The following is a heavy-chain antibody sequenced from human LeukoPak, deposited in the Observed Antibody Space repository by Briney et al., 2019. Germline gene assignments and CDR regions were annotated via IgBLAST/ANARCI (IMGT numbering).Heavy chain of an antibody. J-gene: IGHJ4*02. D-gene: IGHD6-13*01. CDR1: GFTFSDYW. CDR2: ISGSGGSA. V-gene: IGHV3-23*01. Sequence: GGSLRLSCAASGFTFSDYWMNWVRQAPGKGLEWVSGISGSGGSADYTDSVKGRFTISRDNSKNTLYLQMNSLKAEDTAVYYCATTGGSNTWFSLWGQGTLLTVSS. CDR3: ATTGGSNTWFSL.